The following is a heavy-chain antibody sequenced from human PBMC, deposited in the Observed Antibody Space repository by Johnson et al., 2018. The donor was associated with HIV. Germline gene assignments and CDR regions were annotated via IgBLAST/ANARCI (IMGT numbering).Heavy chain of an antibody. Sequence: QVQLVESGGGLVQPGGSLRLSCAASGFTFSDYYMSWIRQAPGNGLEWVSYISSSGSTIYYADSVKGRFTISRDNAKNSLYLQMNSLRAEDTAVYYCAKDVWIGRESSGYYGAFDIWGQGTRVTVSS. CDR2: ISSSGSTI. V-gene: IGHV3-11*04. J-gene: IGHJ3*02. D-gene: IGHD3-22*01. CDR1: GFTFSDYY. CDR3: AKDVWIGRESSGYYGAFDI.